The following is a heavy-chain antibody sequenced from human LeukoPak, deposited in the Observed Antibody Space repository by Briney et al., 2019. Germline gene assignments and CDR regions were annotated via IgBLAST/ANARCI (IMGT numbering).Heavy chain of an antibody. CDR2: INSSGTTT. CDR1: GFTFSSYE. V-gene: IGHV3-48*03. CDR3: ARLYSSSSGLRASDY. J-gene: IGHJ4*02. D-gene: IGHD6-6*01. Sequence: GGSLRLSCAASGFTFSSYEMNWVRQAPGKGLEWLSYINSSGTTTYYADSLKGRFTISRDTSKNSLYMHMNSLRAEDTAVYYCARLYSSSSGLRASDYWGQGTLVTVSS.